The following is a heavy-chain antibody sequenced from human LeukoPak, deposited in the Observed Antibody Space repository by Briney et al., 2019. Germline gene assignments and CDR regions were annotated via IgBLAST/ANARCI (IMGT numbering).Heavy chain of an antibody. V-gene: IGHV3-74*01. CDR1: GFTFSDYY. CDR3: ARDSHVEMVPNTPDY. J-gene: IGHJ4*02. CDR2: INSDGSST. D-gene: IGHD5-24*01. Sequence: GGSLRLSCAASGFTFSDYYMSWIRQTPGKGLVWVSRINSDGSSTSYADSVKGRFTISRDNAKNTLYLQMNSLRAEDTAVYYCARDSHVEMVPNTPDYWGQGTLVTVSS.